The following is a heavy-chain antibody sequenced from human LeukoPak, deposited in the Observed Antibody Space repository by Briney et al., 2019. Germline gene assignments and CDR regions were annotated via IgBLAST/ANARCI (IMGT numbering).Heavy chain of an antibody. CDR1: GGSFSGYY. Sequence: SETLSLTCAVYGGSFSGYYWSWIRQPPGKGLEWIGEINHSGSTNYNPSFKRRVTISVDTAKNQFSLRLSSVTAADPAVYYCARLPLRTVSIPRYNWFDPWGQGTLVTVSS. J-gene: IGHJ5*02. V-gene: IGHV4-34*01. CDR3: ARLPLRTVSIPRYNWFDP. CDR2: INHSGST. D-gene: IGHD1-14*01.